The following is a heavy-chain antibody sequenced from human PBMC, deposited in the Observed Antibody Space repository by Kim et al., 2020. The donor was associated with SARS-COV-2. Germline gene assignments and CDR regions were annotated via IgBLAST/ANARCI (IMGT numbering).Heavy chain of an antibody. V-gene: IGHV4-31*03. Sequence: SETLSLTCTVSGGSISSGGYYWSWIRQHPGKGLEWIGYIYYSGSTYYNPSLKSRVTISVDTSKNQFSLKLSSVSAADTAVYYCARVSSSWYEEDYFDYGGQGTLVTVSS. CDR3: ARVSSSWYEEDYFDY. CDR1: GGSISSGGYY. J-gene: IGHJ4*02. D-gene: IGHD6-13*01. CDR2: IYYSGST.